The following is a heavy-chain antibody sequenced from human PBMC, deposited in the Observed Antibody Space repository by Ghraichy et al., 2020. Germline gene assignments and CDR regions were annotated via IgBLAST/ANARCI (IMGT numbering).Heavy chain of an antibody. CDR1: GFTFSSYA. V-gene: IGHV3-23*01. CDR3: AKGAGPTWRFDF. Sequence: GGSLRLSCAASGFTFSSYAMAWVRQAPGKGLEWVSSISGTGGTTYYADSVKGRFTISRDNSKNTLYLQMNSLRADDTAVSYCAKGAGPTWRFDFWGQGTLVTVSS. D-gene: IGHD1-26*01. J-gene: IGHJ4*02. CDR2: ISGTGGTT.